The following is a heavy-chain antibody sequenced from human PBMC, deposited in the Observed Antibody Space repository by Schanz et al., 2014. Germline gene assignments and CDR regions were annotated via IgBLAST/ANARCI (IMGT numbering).Heavy chain of an antibody. D-gene: IGHD2-2*01. CDR3: ARDLSSLIQGDV. Sequence: EVQLVESGGGLVQPGGSLRLSCAASGITFSGYSMNWVRQAPGKGLEWVSYISGSSSTKYYADSVKGRFTISRDNSKNALYLQMDSLRAEDTAVYFCARDLSSLIQGDVWGKGTTVTVSS. V-gene: IGHV3-48*01. CDR1: GITFSGYS. CDR2: ISGSSSTK. J-gene: IGHJ6*04.